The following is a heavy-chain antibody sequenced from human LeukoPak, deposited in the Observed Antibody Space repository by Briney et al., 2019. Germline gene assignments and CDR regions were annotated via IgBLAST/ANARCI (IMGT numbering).Heavy chain of an antibody. Sequence: GGSLRLSCAASGFTFSDYYMSWICQAPGKGLEWVSYISSSSSYTNYADSVKGRFTISRDNAKNSLYLQMNSLRAEDTAVYYCARSPEYYCSSTSCLYYYGMDVWGQGTTVTVSS. V-gene: IGHV3-11*06. CDR3: ARSPEYYCSSTSCLYYYGMDV. CDR1: GFTFSDYY. D-gene: IGHD2-2*01. CDR2: ISSSSSYT. J-gene: IGHJ6*02.